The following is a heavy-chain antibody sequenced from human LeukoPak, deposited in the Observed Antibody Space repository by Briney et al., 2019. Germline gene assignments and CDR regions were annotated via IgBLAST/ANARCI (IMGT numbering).Heavy chain of an antibody. J-gene: IGHJ4*02. D-gene: IGHD5-18*01. CDR2: INPNSGGT. CDR3: ATSFRQLWLPETD. V-gene: IGHV1-2*02. Sequence: ASVTVSCKASGYTFTGYYMHWVRQAPGQGLEWMGWINPNSGGTNYAQKFQGRVTMTRDTSISTAYMELSRLRSDDTAVYYCATSFRQLWLPETDWGQGTLVTVSS. CDR1: GYTFTGYY.